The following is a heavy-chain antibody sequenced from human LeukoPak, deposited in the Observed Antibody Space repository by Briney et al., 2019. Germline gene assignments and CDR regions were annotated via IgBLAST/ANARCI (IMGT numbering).Heavy chain of an antibody. J-gene: IGHJ4*02. CDR3: ARDHPEEGIVVVVAAPRTFDY. V-gene: IGHV4-38-2*02. CDR1: GYSISSGYY. CDR2: IYHSEST. D-gene: IGHD2-15*01. Sequence: PSETLSLTCTVSGYSISSGYYWGWIRQPPGKGLEWIGNIYHSESTNYNPSLKSRVTISVDTSKNQLSLRLNSVTAADTAVYYCARDHPEEGIVVVVAAPRTFDYWGQGTLVTVSS.